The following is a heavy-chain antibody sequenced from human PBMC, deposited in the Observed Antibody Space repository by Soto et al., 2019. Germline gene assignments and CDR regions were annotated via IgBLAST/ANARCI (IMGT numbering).Heavy chain of an antibody. CDR1: GGSVTSSSYY. Sequence: QLHLRESGPGLLKPSETLSLTCTVSGGSVTSSSYYWGCIRQPPGKGLEWIGSIYYRGSTYYNPSLKSRVTISVDTSKNQFSLKLSSVTAADTSVYYCATQEVGGTYVYTFDPWGQGTLVTVSS. D-gene: IGHD1-26*01. J-gene: IGHJ5*02. V-gene: IGHV4-39*01. CDR3: ATQEVGGTYVYTFDP. CDR2: IYYRGST.